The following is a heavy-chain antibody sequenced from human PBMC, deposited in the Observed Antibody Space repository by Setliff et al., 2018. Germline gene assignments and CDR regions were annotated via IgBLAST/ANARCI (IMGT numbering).Heavy chain of an antibody. J-gene: IGHJ6*03. CDR3: TSAKLERRTGHHYYMDV. V-gene: IGHV3-15*01. CDR1: GLTFSHAW. Sequence: PGGSLRLSCAASGLTFSHAWMTWVRQSPGKGLEWVGRIRSRNDGGTTDYAAPVKGRFTFSRDDSTNTLYLQMNNLKTEETATYYCTSAKLERRTGHHYYMDVWGKGTTVTVSS. CDR2: IRSRNDGGTT. D-gene: IGHD1-1*01.